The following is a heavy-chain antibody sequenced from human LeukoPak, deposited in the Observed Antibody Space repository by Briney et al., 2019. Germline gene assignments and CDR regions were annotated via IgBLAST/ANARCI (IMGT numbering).Heavy chain of an antibody. J-gene: IGHJ4*02. CDR1: GFTFSSYG. CDR2: ISGSGST. CDR3: ARDLVSSGWYAPGRVPTGFDY. V-gene: IGHV3-23*01. Sequence: GGSLRLSCAASGFTFSSYGMSWVRQAPGKGLEWVSAISGSGSTYHAGSVKGRVTISRDNSKNTLYLQMNSLRAEDTAVYYCARDLVSSGWYAPGRVPTGFDYWGQGTQVTVSS. D-gene: IGHD6-19*01.